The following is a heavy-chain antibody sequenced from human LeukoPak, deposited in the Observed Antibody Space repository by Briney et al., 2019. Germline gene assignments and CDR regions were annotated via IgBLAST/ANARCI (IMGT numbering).Heavy chain of an antibody. CDR1: GFTFSSYS. V-gene: IGHV3-48*01. Sequence: GGSLRLSCAASGFTFSSYSMNWVRQAPGKGLEWISYISNDGPTIYYADSVKGRLTISRDNAENSLYLQMSSLRADDTALYYCAKGRQFYDTSGYPGGFDSWGQGTLVTVSS. CDR2: ISNDGPTI. J-gene: IGHJ4*02. CDR3: AKGRQFYDTSGYPGGFDS. D-gene: IGHD3-22*01.